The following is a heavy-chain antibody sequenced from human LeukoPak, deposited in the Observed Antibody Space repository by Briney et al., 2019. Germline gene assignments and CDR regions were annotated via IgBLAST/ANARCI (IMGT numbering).Heavy chain of an antibody. CDR1: GFTFSSYS. CDR3: AREYYDYVWGSYIPGGIDY. CDR2: ISSSSSYI. J-gene: IGHJ4*02. Sequence: PGGSLRLSCAASGFTFSSYSMNWVRQAPGKGLEWVSSISSSSSYIYYADSVKGRFTISRDNAKNSLYLQMNSLRAEDTAVYYCAREYYDYVWGSYIPGGIDYWGQGTLVTVSS. D-gene: IGHD3-16*01. V-gene: IGHV3-21*01.